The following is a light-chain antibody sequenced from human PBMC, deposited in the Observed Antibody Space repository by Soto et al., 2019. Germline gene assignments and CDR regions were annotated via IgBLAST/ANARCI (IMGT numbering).Light chain of an antibody. J-gene: IGKJ5*01. CDR1: QSVSSK. Sequence: IGLTQYQATLSVSPGERATPSCTASQSVSSKLAWYQQKPGQAPRLLIYGASTRATGIPARFSGSGSGTEFTLTISSLQSGDFAVYYCQQYNNWPPITFGQGTRLEI. CDR2: GAS. V-gene: IGKV3-15*01. CDR3: QQYNNWPPIT.